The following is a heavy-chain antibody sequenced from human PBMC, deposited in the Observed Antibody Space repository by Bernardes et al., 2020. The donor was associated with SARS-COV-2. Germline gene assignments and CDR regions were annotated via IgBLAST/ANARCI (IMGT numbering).Heavy chain of an antibody. J-gene: IGHJ6*02. V-gene: IGHV4-39*02. Sequence: SESLSLTCTVSGGSISSSSYYWGWLLQPPGKGLEWIGSIYYSGSTYYNPSLKSRVTISVDTSKNQFSLKLSSVTAADTAVYYCATETLDSSWSLGDYGMDVWGQGTTVTVSS. CDR2: IYYSGST. CDR3: ATETLDSSWSLGDYGMDV. D-gene: IGHD6-13*01. CDR1: GGSISSSSYY.